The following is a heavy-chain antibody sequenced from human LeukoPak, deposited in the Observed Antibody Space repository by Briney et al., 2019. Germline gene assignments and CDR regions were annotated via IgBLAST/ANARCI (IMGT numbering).Heavy chain of an antibody. J-gene: IGHJ6*02. Sequence: GGSLRLSCAASGFTLSSYAMHWVRQAPGKGLEWVAVISYDGSNKYYADSVKGRFTISRDNSKNTLYLQMNSLRAEDTAVYYCARARNLLRFLEWLTHYYYGMDVWGQGTTVTVSS. CDR2: ISYDGSNK. V-gene: IGHV3-30-3*01. CDR3: ARARNLLRFLEWLTHYYYGMDV. CDR1: GFTLSSYA. D-gene: IGHD3-3*01.